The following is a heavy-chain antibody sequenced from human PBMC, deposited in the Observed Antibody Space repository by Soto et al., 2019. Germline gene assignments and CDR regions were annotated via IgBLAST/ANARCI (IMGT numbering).Heavy chain of an antibody. Sequence: EVQLLESGGGLVQPGGSLRLSCAASGFTFSSYAMSWVRQAPGKGLEWVSAISGSGGSTYYADSVKGRFTISRDNSKNTLYLQMNSLRAEDTAVYYCAKDWGIGPNYYYYYGMDVWGQGTTVTVSS. D-gene: IGHD3-16*01. CDR1: GFTFSSYA. J-gene: IGHJ6*02. CDR2: ISGSGGST. CDR3: AKDWGIGPNYYYYYGMDV. V-gene: IGHV3-23*01.